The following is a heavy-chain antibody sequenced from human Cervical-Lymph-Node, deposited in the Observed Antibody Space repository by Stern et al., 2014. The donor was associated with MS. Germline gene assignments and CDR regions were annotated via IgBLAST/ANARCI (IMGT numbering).Heavy chain of an antibody. Sequence: EVKLVESGGGLVKPGESLRLSCAASGFTFSTYNMNWVRQAPGQGLEWVSAITSSSTYKHYADSVKGRFTIPRDNGKNSLYLQMNSLRAEDTAVYYCARDSHFAMDVWGQGTTVAVSS. V-gene: IGHV3-21*01. CDR1: GFTFSTYN. J-gene: IGHJ6*02. CDR2: ITSSSTYK. CDR3: ARDSHFAMDV.